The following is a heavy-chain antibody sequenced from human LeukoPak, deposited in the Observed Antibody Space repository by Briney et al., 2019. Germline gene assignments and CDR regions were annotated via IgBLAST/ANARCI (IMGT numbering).Heavy chain of an antibody. Sequence: PSETLSLTCTVSGGSISSSSYYWGWIRQPPGKGLEWIGSIYYSGSTYYNPSLKSRVTISVDTSKNQFSLKLSSVTAADTAVYSCARESFGDYYFDYWGQGTLVTVSS. CDR3: ARESFGDYYFDY. J-gene: IGHJ4*02. D-gene: IGHD4-17*01. CDR1: GGSISSSSYY. CDR2: IYYSGST. V-gene: IGHV4-39*02.